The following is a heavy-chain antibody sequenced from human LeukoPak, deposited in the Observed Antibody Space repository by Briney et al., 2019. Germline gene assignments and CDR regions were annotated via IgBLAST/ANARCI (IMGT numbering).Heavy chain of an antibody. Sequence: GGSLRLSCAASGFTFSSYSMNWVRQAPVKGLEWVSSISSSSSYIYYADSVKGRFTISRDNAKNSLYLQMNSLRAEDTAVYYCARDLSAVAGGYWGQGTLVTVSS. V-gene: IGHV3-21*01. D-gene: IGHD6-19*01. CDR3: ARDLSAVAGGY. J-gene: IGHJ4*02. CDR1: GFTFSSYS. CDR2: ISSSSSYI.